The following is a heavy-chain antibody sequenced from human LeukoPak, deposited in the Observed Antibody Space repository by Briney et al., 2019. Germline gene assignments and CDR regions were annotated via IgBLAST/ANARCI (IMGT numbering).Heavy chain of an antibody. CDR1: GLTVTSNH. CDR3: ARLRRGY. CDR2: MKSDGTT. V-gene: IGHV3-53*01. J-gene: IGHJ4*02. Sequence: GGSLRLSCAASGLTVTSNHMSWVRQAPGKGLERVSLMKSDGTTEYADSVKGRFTISRDNSKNTLFLQMNSLRVEDTAVYYCARLRRGYWGRGTPVSVSS.